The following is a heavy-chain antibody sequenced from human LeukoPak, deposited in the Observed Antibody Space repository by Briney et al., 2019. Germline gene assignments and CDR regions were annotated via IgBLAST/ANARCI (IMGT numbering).Heavy chain of an antibody. J-gene: IGHJ4*02. V-gene: IGHV3-23*01. Sequence: PGESLRLSCAASRFTFSSYAMSWVRHAPGKGLEWVSAISGSGGTTYNADSVKGRFTISRDNSKNTLYLQLNSLRAEDTAVYYCAKGAGNFDWSYHDYWGQGTLVTVSS. CDR2: ISGSGGTT. CDR3: AKGAGNFDWSYHDY. CDR1: RFTFSSYA. D-gene: IGHD3-9*01.